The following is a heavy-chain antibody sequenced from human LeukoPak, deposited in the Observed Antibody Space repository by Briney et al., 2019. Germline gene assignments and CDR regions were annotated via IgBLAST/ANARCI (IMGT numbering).Heavy chain of an antibody. CDR3: ARLTSVSLY. J-gene: IGHJ4*02. CDR2: IYSSGST. V-gene: IGHV4-39*01. D-gene: IGHD2-2*01. Sequence: RASETLSLTCTVSGRSNSSSSYYWGRIRQPPGKGLEWIGSIYSSGSTYYSPSLKSRVTISGDTSKNQFSLRLSSVTAADTAVYYCARLTSVSLYWGQGTLVTVSS. CDR1: GRSNSSSSYY.